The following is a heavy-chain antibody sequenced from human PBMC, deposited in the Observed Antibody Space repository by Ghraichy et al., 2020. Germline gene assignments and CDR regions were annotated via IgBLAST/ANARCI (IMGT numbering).Heavy chain of an antibody. CDR2: ISPRGST. J-gene: IGHJ4*02. Sequence: SQTLSLTCTVSGDSVSSYCWSWIRQPPGRGLEWIGYISPRGSTVYNPSLKSRVTISEDRSKNQVSLNVSSVTAADTALYFCARQGPYGSGSFYFDYWGQGTLVTVSS. CDR3: ARQGPYGSGSFYFDY. CDR1: GDSVSSYC. D-gene: IGHD3-10*01. V-gene: IGHV4-4*09.